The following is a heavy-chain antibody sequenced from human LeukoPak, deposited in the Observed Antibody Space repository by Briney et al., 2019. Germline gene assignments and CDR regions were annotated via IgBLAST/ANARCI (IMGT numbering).Heavy chain of an antibody. CDR1: GFTFSSYW. CDR3: AGDRAAAGKGFDC. D-gene: IGHD6-13*01. Sequence: GGSLRLSCAASGFTFSSYWMSWVRQAPGKGLEWVANIKQDGSEKYYVDSVKGRFTISRDNAKNSLYLQMNSLRAEDTAVYYCAGDRAAAGKGFDCWGQGTLVTVSS. CDR2: IKQDGSEK. J-gene: IGHJ4*02. V-gene: IGHV3-7*01.